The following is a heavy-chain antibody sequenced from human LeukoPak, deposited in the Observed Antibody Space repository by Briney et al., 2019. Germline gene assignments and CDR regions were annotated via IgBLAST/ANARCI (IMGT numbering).Heavy chain of an antibody. Sequence: SETLSLTCAVYGGSFSGYYWSWIRQPPGKGLEWIGEINHSGSTNYNPSLKSRVTISVDTSKNQFSLKLSSVTAADTAVYYCARVVVPAAIRINDAFDIWGQGTMVTVSS. D-gene: IGHD2-2*01. J-gene: IGHJ3*02. CDR2: INHSGST. CDR3: ARVVVPAAIRINDAFDI. V-gene: IGHV4-34*01. CDR1: GGSFSGYY.